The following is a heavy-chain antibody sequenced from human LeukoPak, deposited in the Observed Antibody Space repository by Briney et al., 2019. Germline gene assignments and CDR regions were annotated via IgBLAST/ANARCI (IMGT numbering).Heavy chain of an antibody. CDR1: GGSISSYY. CDR3: ARVTSSGYLY. V-gene: IGHV4-59*01. CDR2: IYYSGST. Sequence: SETLSLTCTVSGGSISSYYWSWIRQPSGKGLEWIGYIYYSGSTNYNPSLKSRVTISVDTSKNQFSLKLSSVTAADTAVYYCARVTSSGYLYWGQGTLVTVSS. D-gene: IGHD3-22*01. J-gene: IGHJ4*02.